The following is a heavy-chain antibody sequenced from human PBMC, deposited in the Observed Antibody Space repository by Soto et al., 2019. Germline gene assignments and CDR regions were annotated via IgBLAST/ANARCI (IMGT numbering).Heavy chain of an antibody. Sequence: EVQLVESGGGLVQPGRSLRLSCAASGFTFDDYAMHWVRQAPGKGLEWVSGFSWNSGSIGYADSVKGRFTISRDNAKNSLYLQMNSLRAEDTALYYCAKDNSWRSAIGYFDYWGQGTLVTVSS. CDR2: FSWNSGSI. D-gene: IGHD2-21*01. V-gene: IGHV3-9*01. J-gene: IGHJ4*02. CDR1: GFTFDDYA. CDR3: AKDNSWRSAIGYFDY.